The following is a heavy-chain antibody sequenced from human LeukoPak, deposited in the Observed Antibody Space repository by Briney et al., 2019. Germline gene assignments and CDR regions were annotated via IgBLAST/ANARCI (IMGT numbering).Heavy chain of an antibody. CDR3: AKKQVLLWFGEYSLFDY. J-gene: IGHJ4*02. D-gene: IGHD3-10*01. V-gene: IGHV3-23*01. CDR1: GFTFSSYG. CDR2: ISGSGGST. Sequence: GGSLRLSCAASGFTFSSYGMHWVRQAPGKGLEWVSAISGSGGSTYYADSVKGRFTISRDNSKNTLYLQMNSLRAEDTAVYYCAKKQVLLWFGEYSLFDYWGQGTLVTVSS.